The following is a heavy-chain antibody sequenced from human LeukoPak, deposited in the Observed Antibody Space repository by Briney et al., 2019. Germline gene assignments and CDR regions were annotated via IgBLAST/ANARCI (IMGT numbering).Heavy chain of an antibody. CDR2: ISAYTGNT. J-gene: IGHJ6*03. D-gene: IGHD6-19*01. CDR1: GYTFTSYY. Sequence: ASVKVSCKASGYTFTSYYMHWVRQVPGQGLEWMGWISAYTGNTNYAQNLQGRVTMTTDTSTRTAYMDLRSLRSDDTAVYYCARDLRSLGGWSYYYYYYMDVWGKGTTVTVSS. V-gene: IGHV1-18*04. CDR3: ARDLRSLGGWSYYYYYYMDV.